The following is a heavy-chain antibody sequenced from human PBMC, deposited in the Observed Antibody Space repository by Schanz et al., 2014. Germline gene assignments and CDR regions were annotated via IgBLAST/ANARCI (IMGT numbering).Heavy chain of an antibody. J-gene: IGHJ4*02. Sequence: QVQLVESGGGLVKPGGSLRLSCAASGFTFSDYYMSWIRQAPGKGLEWVSYISGTTTYTNYADSVKGRFTISRDNAKNSLYLQMNSLRAEDTAVYYCARDRRFFDRDDLYYFDSWGQGTLVTVSS. CDR3: ARDRRFFDRDDLYYFDS. CDR2: ISGTTTYT. CDR1: GFTFSDYY. D-gene: IGHD3-3*01. V-gene: IGHV3-11*05.